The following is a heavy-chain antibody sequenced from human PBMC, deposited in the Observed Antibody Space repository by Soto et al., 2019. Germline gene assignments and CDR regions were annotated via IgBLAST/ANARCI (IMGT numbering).Heavy chain of an antibody. CDR2: IINSGATT. Sequence: ESGGTLVQPGGSLRLSCAASGFDFSTYAMTWVRQAPGKGLEWVSAIINSGATTYYADSVKGRFTISRDNSRNTLYLQMNSLRADDTAMYYCAKDWPGTSSVTSDFWGQGTLVTVSS. CDR3: AKDWPGTSSVTSDF. J-gene: IGHJ4*02. CDR1: GFDFSTYA. D-gene: IGHD4-17*01. V-gene: IGHV3-23*01.